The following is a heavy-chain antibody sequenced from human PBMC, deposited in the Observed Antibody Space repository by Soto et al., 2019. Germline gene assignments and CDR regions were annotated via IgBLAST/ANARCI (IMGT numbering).Heavy chain of an antibody. CDR3: ARYKSPTLRYSGYDFGDYYYYYYMDV. V-gene: IGHV4-31*03. D-gene: IGHD5-12*01. CDR2: IYYSGST. CDR1: GGSISSGGYY. Sequence: SETLSLTCTVSGGSISSGGYYWSWIRQHPGKGLEWIGYIYYSGSTYYNPSLKSRVTISVDTSKNQFSLKLSSVTAADTAVYYCARYKSPTLRYSGYDFGDYYYYYYMDVWGKGTTVTVSS. J-gene: IGHJ6*03.